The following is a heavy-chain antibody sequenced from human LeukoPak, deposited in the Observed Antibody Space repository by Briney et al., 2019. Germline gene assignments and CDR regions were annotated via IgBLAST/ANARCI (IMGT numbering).Heavy chain of an antibody. J-gene: IGHJ6*03. CDR1: GFTFDDYG. CDR3: AKDVRPQYSSSSSVWGEYYYYMDV. CDR2: INWNGGST. D-gene: IGHD6-6*01. V-gene: IGHV3-20*04. Sequence: GGSLRLSCAASGFTFDDYGMTWVREAPGKGLEWVSGINWNGGSTGYADSVKGRLTISRDNAKNSLYLQMNSLRAEDTAVYYCAKDVRPQYSSSSSVWGEYYYYMDVWGKGTTVTVSS.